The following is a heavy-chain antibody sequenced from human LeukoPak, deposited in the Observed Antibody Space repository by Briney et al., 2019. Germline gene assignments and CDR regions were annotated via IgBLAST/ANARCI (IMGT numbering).Heavy chain of an antibody. V-gene: IGHV4-39*01. J-gene: IGHJ6*03. Sequence: KPSETLSLTCTVSGGSISSSSYYWGWIRQPPGKGLEWIGSIYYSGSTYYNPSLKSRVTISVDTSKNQFSLKLSSVTAADTAVYYCASGASEIGEYKYYYYMDVWGKGTTVTVSS. CDR3: ASGASEIGEYKYYYYMDV. CDR1: GGSISSSSYY. CDR2: IYYSGST. D-gene: IGHD4-17*01.